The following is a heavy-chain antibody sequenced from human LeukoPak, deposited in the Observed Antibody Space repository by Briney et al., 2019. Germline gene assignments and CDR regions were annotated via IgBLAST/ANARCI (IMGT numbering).Heavy chain of an antibody. J-gene: IGHJ4*02. CDR3: ASFVVVAAHFDY. Sequence: SETLSLICAVYGGSFSGYYWSWIRQPPGKGLEWIGEINHSGSTNYNPSLKSRVTISVDTSKNQFSLKLSSMTAADTAVYYCASFVVVAAHFDYWGQGTLVTVSS. D-gene: IGHD2-15*01. CDR2: INHSGST. CDR1: GGSFSGYY. V-gene: IGHV4-34*01.